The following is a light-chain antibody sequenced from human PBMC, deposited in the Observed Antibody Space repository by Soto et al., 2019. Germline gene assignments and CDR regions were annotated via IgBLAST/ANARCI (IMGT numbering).Light chain of an antibody. V-gene: IGLV2-14*01. Sequence: QSVLTQPASVSGSPGQSITISCTGTSSDVGGYNYVSWYQQRPGKAPKLMIYEVSKRPSGVSNRFSGSKSGNTASLTISGLPAEDGGDYYRSSFTTNGPRFGTGTKPTVL. CDR3: SSFTTNGPR. CDR2: EVS. CDR1: SSDVGGYNY. J-gene: IGLJ1*01.